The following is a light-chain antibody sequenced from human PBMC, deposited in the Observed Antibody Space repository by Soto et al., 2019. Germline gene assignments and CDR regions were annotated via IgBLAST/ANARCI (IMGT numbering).Light chain of an antibody. CDR3: QQLNSHPRT. V-gene: IGKV1-9*01. Sequence: DIQLTQSPIFLSASVGDRVTISCRASQAIFTYLAWYQQKPGKAPNLLIFGASTLQSGVPSRFSGSGSGTEFTLTISSLQPEAFATYYCQQLNSHPRTFGQGTKLEIK. CDR2: GAS. CDR1: QAIFTY. J-gene: IGKJ2*01.